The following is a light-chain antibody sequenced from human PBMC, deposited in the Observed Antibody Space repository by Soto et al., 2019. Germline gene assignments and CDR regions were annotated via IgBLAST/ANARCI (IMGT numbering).Light chain of an antibody. V-gene: IGKV3-15*01. Sequence: DIEITQSPATLSVSPGERATLSCRASQSVSSKLAWYQRKPGQAPRLYIYDASTRATGIPDRFSGSGSGTDFTLTITRLEPEDFAVYYCQQYVTSSPRTFGQGTKVDI. CDR2: DAS. CDR3: QQYVTSSPRT. J-gene: IGKJ1*01. CDR1: QSVSSK.